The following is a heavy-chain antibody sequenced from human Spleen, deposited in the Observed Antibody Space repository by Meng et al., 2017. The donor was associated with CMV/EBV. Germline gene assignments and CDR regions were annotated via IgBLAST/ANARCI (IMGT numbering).Heavy chain of an antibody. CDR3: ARRLSRGGASRWFDP. CDR2: IYAGDSDT. J-gene: IGHJ5*02. Sequence: GCGFTTSGMAGRRQVPGKSLWWMDVIYAGDSDTTYSPTVQGQVTISVDKSISTACLQWSRLRASDTAVYYCARRLSRGGASRWFDPWGQGTLVTVSS. D-gene: IGHD3-16*01. V-gene: IGHV5-51*01. CDR1: GCGFTTSG.